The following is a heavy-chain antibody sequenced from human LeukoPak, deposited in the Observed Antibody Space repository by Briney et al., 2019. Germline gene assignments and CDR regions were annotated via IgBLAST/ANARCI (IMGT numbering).Heavy chain of an antibody. V-gene: IGHV4-39*01. CDR2: IYYSGST. D-gene: IGHD6-13*01. J-gene: IGHJ4*02. CDR1: GGSISSSSYY. Sequence: SETLSLTCTVSGGSISSSSYYWGWIRQPPGKGLEWIGSIYYSGSTYYNPSLKSRVTISVDTSKNQFSLKLSSVTAADTAVYYCARLPRQQLVLDYWGQGTLVTVSS. CDR3: ARLPRQQLVLDY.